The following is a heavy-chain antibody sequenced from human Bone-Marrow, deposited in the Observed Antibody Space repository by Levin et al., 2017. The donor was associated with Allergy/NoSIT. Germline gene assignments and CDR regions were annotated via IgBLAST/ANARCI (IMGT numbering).Heavy chain of an antibody. Sequence: PGGSLRLSCAASGFTFRSHTMNWVRQAPGKGLEWVSSISGDGSYIFDADSVKGRFTISRDNAKNSVYLQMSSLRAEDTALYYCTRGGYCTGATCRYSDYWGQGTLVTVSS. CDR1: GFTFRSHT. CDR3: TRGGYCTGATCRYSDY. J-gene: IGHJ4*02. D-gene: IGHD2-8*02. CDR2: ISGDGSYI. V-gene: IGHV3-21*01.